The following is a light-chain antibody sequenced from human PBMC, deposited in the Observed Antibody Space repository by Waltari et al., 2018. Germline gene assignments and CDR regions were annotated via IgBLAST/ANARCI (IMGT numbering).Light chain of an antibody. CDR3: SSYTSSSTSLYV. Sequence: QSALTQPASVSGSPGQSITISCTGTSSDVGGYNYVSWYQHHPGKAPKVKIYDVSKRPSGVSNRVSGSKAGNTASLTSSGLQAEDEADYYCSSYTSSSTSLYVFGTGTKVTVL. V-gene: IGLV2-14*03. CDR1: SSDVGGYNY. J-gene: IGLJ1*01. CDR2: DVS.